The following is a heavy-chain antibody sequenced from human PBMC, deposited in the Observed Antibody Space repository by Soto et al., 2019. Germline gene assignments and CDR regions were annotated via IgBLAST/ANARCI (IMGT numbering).Heavy chain of an antibody. J-gene: IGHJ5*02. V-gene: IGHV1-69*01. Sequence: QVQLVQSGAEVKQPGSSVKVSCQASGVTFSSFAISWVRQAPGQGLEWMGGIIPIFRTPNYAQNFQGRVTITADESTSSVYMELRRLRSEDTAAYYCARSTGSGFRPGTHRFNWFDPWGQGTLVTVSS. CDR1: GVTFSSFA. D-gene: IGHD5-12*01. CDR3: ARSTGSGFRPGTHRFNWFDP. CDR2: IIPIFRTP.